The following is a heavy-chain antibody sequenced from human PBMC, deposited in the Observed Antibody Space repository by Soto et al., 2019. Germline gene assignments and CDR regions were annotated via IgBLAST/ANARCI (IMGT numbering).Heavy chain of an antibody. CDR2: ISTYNGKT. D-gene: IGHD6-13*01. CDR3: ARDRVEAALGTFDQ. V-gene: IGHV1-18*01. Sequence: QVQLVQSGAEVKKPGASVTVSCKTSGYTFSTYPISWVRQAPGQGLEWVGWISTYNGKTNSGQKFQGRVTITTDTSASTAYMNLRNLRSDDTAVYYCARDRVEAALGTFDQWGQGTLVTVSS. CDR1: GYTFSTYP. J-gene: IGHJ4*02.